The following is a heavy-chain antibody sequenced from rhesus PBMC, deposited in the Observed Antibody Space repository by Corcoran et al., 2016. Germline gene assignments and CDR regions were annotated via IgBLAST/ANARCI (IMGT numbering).Heavy chain of an antibody. CDR2: IYGSSGSN. V-gene: IGHV4-76*01. CDR1: GGSISSGYD. J-gene: IGHJ4*01. D-gene: IGHD6-31*01. Sequence: QVQLQESGPGVVKPSETLSLTCAVSGGSISSGYDWSWIRQPPGKGLEWIGYIYGSSGSNNYNPSLKNRVTISKDASKNQFALKLSSVTAADTAVYYCARGDSSGWYRGWVDYWGQGVLVTVSS. CDR3: ARGDSSGWYRGWVDY.